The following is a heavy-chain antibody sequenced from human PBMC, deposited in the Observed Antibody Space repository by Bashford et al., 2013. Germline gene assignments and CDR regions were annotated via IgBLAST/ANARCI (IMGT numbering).Heavy chain of an antibody. CDR3: ARSPDYYDSSGQAFWYFDY. Sequence: SVKVSCKASGGTFSSYAISWVRQAPGQGLEWMGGIIPIFGTANYAQKFQGRVTITADESTSTAYMELSSLRSEDTAVYYCARSPDYYDSSGQAFWYFDYWGQGTLVTVSS. V-gene: IGHV1-69*13. J-gene: IGHJ4*02. CDR2: IIPIFGTA. D-gene: IGHD3-22*01. CDR1: GGTFSSYA.